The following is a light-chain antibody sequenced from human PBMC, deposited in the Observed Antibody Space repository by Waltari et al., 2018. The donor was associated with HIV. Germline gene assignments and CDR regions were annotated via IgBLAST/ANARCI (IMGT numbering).Light chain of an antibody. CDR3: GTWDSSLSAGL. CDR2: DKK. V-gene: IGLV1-51*01. J-gene: IGLJ2*01. CDR1: SSNIGDNY. Sequence: QSVLTQPPSVSAAPGQKVTISCSGSSSNIGDNYVSWYQQLPGTAPKLLIYDKKKRPSGIPDRFSASKSGTSATLGITGLQTGDEADYYCGTWDSSLSAGLFGGGTKLTVL.